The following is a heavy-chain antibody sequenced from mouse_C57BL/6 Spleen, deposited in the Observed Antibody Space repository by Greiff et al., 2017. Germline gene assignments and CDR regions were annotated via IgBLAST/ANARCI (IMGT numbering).Heavy chain of an antibody. Sequence: QVQLQQSGAELVRPGASVTLSCKASGYTFTDYEMHWVKQTPVHGLEWIGAIDPETGGTAYNQKFKGKAILTADKSSSTASMELRSLTAEDSAVYYCTRRDYWGQGTTLTVSS. CDR1: GYTFTDYE. J-gene: IGHJ2*01. CDR2: IDPETGGT. CDR3: TRRDY. V-gene: IGHV1-15*01.